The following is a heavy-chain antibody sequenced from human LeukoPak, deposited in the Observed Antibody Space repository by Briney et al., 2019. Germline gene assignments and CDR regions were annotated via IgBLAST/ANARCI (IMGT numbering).Heavy chain of an antibody. J-gene: IGHJ3*02. CDR3: AREGGGFDI. D-gene: IGHD3-16*01. CDR2: IYYSGGT. Sequence: SETLSLTCTVSGYSISSGYYWGWIRQPPGKGLEWIGYIYYSGGTNYNPSLKSRVTISVDTSKNQFSLKLSSVTAADTAVYYCAREGGGFDIWGQGTMVTVFS. CDR1: GYSISSGYY. V-gene: IGHV4-61*01.